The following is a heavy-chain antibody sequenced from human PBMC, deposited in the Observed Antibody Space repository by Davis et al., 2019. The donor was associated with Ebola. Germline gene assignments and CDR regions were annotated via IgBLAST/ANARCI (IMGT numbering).Heavy chain of an antibody. CDR1: GFTFSSYW. Sequence: PGGSLRLSCAASGFTFSSYWMHLVRHALGKGLVWVSRINSDGSSTSYADSVKGRFTISRDNAKNTLYLQMNSLRAEDTAVYYCARGDKLLSYGMDVWGKGTTVTVSS. D-gene: IGHD2-15*01. CDR2: INSDGSST. CDR3: ARGDKLLSYGMDV. V-gene: IGHV3-74*01. J-gene: IGHJ6*04.